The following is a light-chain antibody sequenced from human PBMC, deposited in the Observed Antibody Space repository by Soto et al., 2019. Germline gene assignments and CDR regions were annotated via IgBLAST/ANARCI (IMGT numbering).Light chain of an antibody. CDR3: QKYNSAPLT. V-gene: IGKV3-11*01. CDR2: GAS. J-gene: IGKJ4*01. CDR1: QSVRSY. Sequence: EILLTPSPATLSLSPGERATLSCRASQSVRSYLDWYQQKRGQAPRLLIYGASNRATGIPDRFSGSGSGTDFTLTISSLQPEDVEAYYCQKYNSAPLTFGGGTKVDIK.